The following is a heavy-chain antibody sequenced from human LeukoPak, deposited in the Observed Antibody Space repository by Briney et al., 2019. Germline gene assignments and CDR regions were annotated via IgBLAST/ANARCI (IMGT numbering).Heavy chain of an antibody. CDR3: ARGWITMTPRFDP. D-gene: IGHD3-22*01. Sequence: PSETLSLTCAVYGGSFSGYYWSWIRQPPGKGLEWIGEINHSGSTNYNPSLKSRVTISVDTSKNQFSLKLSSVTAADTAVYYCARGWITMTPRFDPWGQGTLVTVSS. CDR1: GGSFSGYY. CDR2: INHSGST. V-gene: IGHV4-34*01. J-gene: IGHJ5*02.